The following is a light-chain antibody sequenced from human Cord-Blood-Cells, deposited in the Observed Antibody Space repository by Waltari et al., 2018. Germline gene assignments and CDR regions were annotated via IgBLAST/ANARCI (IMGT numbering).Light chain of an antibody. J-gene: IGKJ1*01. V-gene: IGKV3-15*01. CDR1: QSVSGN. CDR3: QQYNNWPPWT. CDR2: GAS. Sequence: EIVITQSPATLSVSPGERATRPCRASQSVSGNLAWYQQKPGQAPRLLIYGASTRATGIPARFSGSGSGTEFTLTISSLQSEDFAVYYCQQYNNWPPWTFGQGTKVEIK.